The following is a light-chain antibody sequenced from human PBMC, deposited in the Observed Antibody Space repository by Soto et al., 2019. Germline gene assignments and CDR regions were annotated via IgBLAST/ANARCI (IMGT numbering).Light chain of an antibody. CDR3: QELKSYRLT. V-gene: IGKV1-9*01. CDR1: QGISSY. CDR2: AVS. Sequence: DIQLTQSPSFLSASVGDRVTITCRASQGISSYFAWYQQKPGKAPKLLIYAVSTLQSGVPSRFSGSASGTKFKLTIMSLQAEDLATYYCQELKSYRLTFGGGTKGEIK. J-gene: IGKJ4*01.